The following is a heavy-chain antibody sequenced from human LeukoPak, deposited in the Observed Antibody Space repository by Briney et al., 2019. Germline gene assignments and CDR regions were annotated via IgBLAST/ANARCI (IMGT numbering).Heavy chain of an antibody. J-gene: IGHJ6*03. Sequence: SETLSLTCTVSGGSISSYNWSWIRQPAGKGREGIGRIYTSGRPNYNPSSRSRVTISVDTSKNQFSLKLSSVTAADTAVYYCARVARSIVVVPAAIGDSGYDKNYYYYYYMDVWGKGTTVTVSS. D-gene: IGHD2-2*02. CDR1: GGSISSYN. CDR3: ARVARSIVVVPAAIGDSGYDKNYYYYYYMDV. V-gene: IGHV4-4*07. CDR2: IYTSGRP.